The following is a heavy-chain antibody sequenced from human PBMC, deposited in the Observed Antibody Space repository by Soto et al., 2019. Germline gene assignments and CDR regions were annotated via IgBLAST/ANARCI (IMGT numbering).Heavy chain of an antibody. CDR1: GFTFSSYA. V-gene: IGHV3-23*01. CDR2: ISGSGGST. D-gene: IGHD2-15*01. Sequence: GGSLRLSCAASGFTFSSYAMSWVRQAPGKGLEWVSAISGSGGSTYYADSVKGRFTISRDNSKNTLYLQMNSLRAEDTAVYYCARAPIWEDIVVVVAAEDGMYVWGQGTTVPVSS. J-gene: IGHJ6*02. CDR3: ARAPIWEDIVVVVAAEDGMYV.